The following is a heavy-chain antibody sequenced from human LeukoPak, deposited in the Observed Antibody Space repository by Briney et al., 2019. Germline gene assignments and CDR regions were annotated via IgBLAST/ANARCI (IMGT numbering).Heavy chain of an antibody. CDR2: ISWNSGSI. V-gene: IGHV3-9*01. D-gene: IGHD3-22*01. CDR3: AKDFQYYDSSGYLDY. J-gene: IGHJ4*02. CDR1: GFTFDDYA. Sequence: GGSLRLSCAASGFTFDDYAMHWVRHAPGKGLEWVSGISWNSGSIGYADSVKGRFTISRDNAKNSLYLQMNSLRAEDTALYYCAKDFQYYDSSGYLDYWGRGTLVTVSS.